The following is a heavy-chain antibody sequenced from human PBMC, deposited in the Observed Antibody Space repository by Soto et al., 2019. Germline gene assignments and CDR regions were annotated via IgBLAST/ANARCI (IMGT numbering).Heavy chain of an antibody. D-gene: IGHD4-17*01. J-gene: IGHJ3*02. CDR3: ARLARYGDYDLLADAFDI. V-gene: IGHV5-51*03. CDR2: IYPGDSDT. Sequence: EVQLVQSGAEVKKPGESLKISCKGSGYSFTSYWIGWVRQMPGKGLEWMGIIYPGDSDTRYSPSFQGQVTISADKSISTAYLQWSSLKASDTAMYYCARLARYGDYDLLADAFDIWGQGTMVTVSS. CDR1: GYSFTSYW.